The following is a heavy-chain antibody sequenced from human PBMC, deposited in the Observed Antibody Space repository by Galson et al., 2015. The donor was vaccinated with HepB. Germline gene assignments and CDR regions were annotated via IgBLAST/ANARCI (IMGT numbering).Heavy chain of an antibody. CDR3: ARGGYYDSSGYYHIDY. D-gene: IGHD3-22*01. CDR2: MNPNSGNT. CDR1: GYTFTSYD. J-gene: IGHJ4*02. V-gene: IGHV1-8*01. Sequence: SVKVSCKASGYTFTSYDINWVRQATGQGLEWMGWMNPNSGNTGYAQKFQGRVTMTRNTSISTAYMELSSLRSEDTAVYYCARGGYYDSSGYYHIDYWGQGTLVTASS.